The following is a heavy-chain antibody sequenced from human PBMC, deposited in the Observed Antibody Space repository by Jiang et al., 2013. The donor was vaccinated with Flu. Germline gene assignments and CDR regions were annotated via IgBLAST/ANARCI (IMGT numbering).Heavy chain of an antibody. CDR2: KTDGGTT. V-gene: IGHV3-15*01. J-gene: IGHJ6*04. D-gene: IGHD3-16*01. Sequence: KTDGGTTDYAAPVKGRFTISRDDSKNTLYLQMNSLKTEDTAVYYCTTGEGVMITFDPGEPTYYYGMDVWGKGTTVTVSS. CDR3: TTGEGVMITFDPGEPTYYYGMDV.